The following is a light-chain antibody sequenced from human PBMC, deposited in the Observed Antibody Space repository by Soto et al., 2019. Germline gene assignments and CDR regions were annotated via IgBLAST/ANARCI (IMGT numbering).Light chain of an antibody. CDR2: DVS. CDR3: QQYNNWPLIT. J-gene: IGKJ5*01. V-gene: IGKV1D-13*01. Sequence: AIQLTQSPSSLSASVGDRVTITCRASQGISDSLAWYQQKPGKAPDLLISDVSKLERGVASRFSGSGSGTEFTLTISSLQSEDFAVYYCQQYNNWPLITFGQGTRLEIK. CDR1: QGISDS.